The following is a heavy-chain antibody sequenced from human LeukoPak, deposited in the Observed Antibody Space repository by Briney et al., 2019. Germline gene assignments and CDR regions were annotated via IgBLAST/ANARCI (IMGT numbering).Heavy chain of an antibody. J-gene: IGHJ4*02. Sequence: GGSLRLSCAASGFTFSSYAMSWVRQAPGKGLEWVSTFSGSSGNIYYADSVKGRFTISRDNYKNTVYLQMNSLRADDTALYYCAKREARSFEFWGQGTLVTVSS. V-gene: IGHV3-23*01. CDR1: GFTFSSYA. D-gene: IGHD5-24*01. CDR3: AKREARSFEF. CDR2: FSGSSGNI.